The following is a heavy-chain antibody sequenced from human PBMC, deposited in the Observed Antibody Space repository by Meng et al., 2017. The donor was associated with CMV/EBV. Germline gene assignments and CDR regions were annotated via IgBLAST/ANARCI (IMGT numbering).Heavy chain of an antibody. CDR2: ISAYNGNT. CDR1: GYTFTSYG. V-gene: IGHV1-18*01. J-gene: IGHJ4*02. Sequence: VQLLRSGAGVKKPGASVKVSCKASGYTFTSYGISWVRQAPGQGLEWMGWISAYNGNTNYAQKLQGRVTMTTDTSTSTAYMELRSLRSDDTAVYYCARVMLHYYDSSGYFDYWGQGTLVTVSS. CDR3: ARVMLHYYDSSGYFDY. D-gene: IGHD3-22*01.